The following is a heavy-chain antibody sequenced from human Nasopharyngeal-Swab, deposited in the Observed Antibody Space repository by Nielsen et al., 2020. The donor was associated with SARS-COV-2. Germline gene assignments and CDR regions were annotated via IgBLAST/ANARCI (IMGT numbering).Heavy chain of an antibody. V-gene: IGHV3-23*01. CDR3: AEDVNGYSSSPHFDY. CDR1: GFTFSSYA. D-gene: IGHD6-6*01. Sequence: GESLKISCAASGFTFSSYAMSWVRQAPGKGLECVSAISGSTTYYADSVKGRFTISRDNSKNTLYLQMNSLRAEDTAVYYCAEDVNGYSSSPHFDYWGQGTLVTVSS. CDR2: ISGSTT. J-gene: IGHJ4*02.